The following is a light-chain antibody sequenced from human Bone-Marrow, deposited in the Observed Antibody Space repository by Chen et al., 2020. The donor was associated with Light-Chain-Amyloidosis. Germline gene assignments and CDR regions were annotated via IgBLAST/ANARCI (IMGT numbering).Light chain of an antibody. CDR3: QVWDRSSDRPV. CDR1: NIGATS. Sequence: SYVLTQPSSVSVAPGQTATIACGGNNIGATSVHWYQQTPGQAPLLVVYDDSDRPSAIPGRLSGSRSANTATMTISRVEAGDAADDCCQVWDRSSDRPVFGGGTKLTVL. J-gene: IGLJ3*02. CDR2: DDS. V-gene: IGLV3-21*02.